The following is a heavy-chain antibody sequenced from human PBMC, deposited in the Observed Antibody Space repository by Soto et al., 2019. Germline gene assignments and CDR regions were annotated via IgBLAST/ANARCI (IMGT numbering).Heavy chain of an antibody. Sequence: GGSLRLSCAASGFTFSSYAMSWVRQAPGKGLEWVSAISGSGGSTYYADSVKGRFTISRDNSKNTLYLQMNSLRAEDTAVYYCAKSPVFGVVIGRSWFDPWGQGTLVTVSA. D-gene: IGHD3-3*01. J-gene: IGHJ5*02. CDR3: AKSPVFGVVIGRSWFDP. CDR2: ISGSGGST. V-gene: IGHV3-23*01. CDR1: GFTFSSYA.